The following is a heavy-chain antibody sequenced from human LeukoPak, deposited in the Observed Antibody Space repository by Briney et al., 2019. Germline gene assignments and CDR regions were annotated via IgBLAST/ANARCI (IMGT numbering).Heavy chain of an antibody. CDR3: AKRGVVIRVILVGFHKEAYYFDS. Sequence: GGSLRVSCAVSGITLSNYGMSWVRQAPGKGLEWVAGISDSGGRTNYADSVKGRFTISRDNPKNTLYLQMNSLRAEDTAVYFCAKRGVVIRVILVGFHKEAYYFDSWGQGALVTVSS. D-gene: IGHD3-22*01. J-gene: IGHJ4*02. CDR2: ISDSGGRT. CDR1: GITLSNYG. V-gene: IGHV3-23*01.